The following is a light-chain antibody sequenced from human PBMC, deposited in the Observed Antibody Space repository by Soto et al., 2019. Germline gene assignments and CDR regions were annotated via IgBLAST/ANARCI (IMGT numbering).Light chain of an antibody. CDR1: QSVSSN. J-gene: IGKJ4*01. V-gene: IGKV3-15*01. CDR3: QQYNNWPLT. CDR2: GAS. Sequence: EIVMTQSPATLSVSPGERATLSCRASQSVSSNLAWYQQKPGQAPRLLIYGASTRATGIPVRFSGSGSGTEFTLTISSLQSEDIAVYYCQQYNNWPLTFGGGTKVEIK.